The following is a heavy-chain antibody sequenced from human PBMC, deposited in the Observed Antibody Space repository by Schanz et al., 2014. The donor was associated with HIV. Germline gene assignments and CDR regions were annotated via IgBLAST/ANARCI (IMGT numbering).Heavy chain of an antibody. Sequence: QVQVQESGPGLVKPLQTLSLTCNVSGVSMSSDTYYWNWIRQRPGKSLEWIGYIFHSGSSYYNPSLKIRVTMSLGTSKEGFSLKLTSVTAADSAVYYCVRGIATTGGDYWHFDLWGRGTRVTVTT. CDR2: IFHSGSS. V-gene: IGHV4-31*03. D-gene: IGHD6-13*01. CDR1: GVSMSSDTYY. CDR3: VRGIATTGGDYWHFDL. J-gene: IGHJ2*01.